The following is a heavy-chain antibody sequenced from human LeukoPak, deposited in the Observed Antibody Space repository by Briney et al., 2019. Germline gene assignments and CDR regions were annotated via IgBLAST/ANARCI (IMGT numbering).Heavy chain of an antibody. V-gene: IGHV3-74*01. CDR3: ATDRGWRTSGYYLYYFEY. Sequence: GGSLRLSCVASGFSFSTAWMHWARQTPGKGLVWVSHINGDGGAINYADDVKGRFTISRDNTMNSLYLQMSSLRAEDTAVYYCATDRGWRTSGYYLYYFEYWGQGTLVTFSS. CDR2: INGDGGAI. D-gene: IGHD3-3*01. CDR1: GFSFSTAW. J-gene: IGHJ4*02.